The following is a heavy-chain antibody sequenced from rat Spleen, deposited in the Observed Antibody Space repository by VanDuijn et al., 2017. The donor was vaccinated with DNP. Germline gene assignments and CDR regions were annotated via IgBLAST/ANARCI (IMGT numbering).Heavy chain of an antibody. Sequence: EVQLQESGPGLVKPSQSLSLTCSVTAYSITSSYRWNWIRKLPGNKLEWMGYINNAGSTNYNPSLKSRISITRDTSKNQFFLQVNSITTEDTATYYCAVANYYSGGWFAYWGQGTLVTVSS. J-gene: IGHJ3*01. CDR3: AVANYYSGGWFAY. CDR1: AYSITSSYR. V-gene: IGHV3-3*01. CDR2: INNAGST. D-gene: IGHD1-1*01.